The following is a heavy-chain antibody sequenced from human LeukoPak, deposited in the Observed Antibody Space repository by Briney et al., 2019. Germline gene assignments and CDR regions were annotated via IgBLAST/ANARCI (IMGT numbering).Heavy chain of an antibody. CDR2: ISGDGGST. Sequence: QPGGSLRLSCAASGFTFDDYAMHWVRQAPGKGLEWVTLISGDGGSTYYADSVKGRFTISRDNSKNSLYLQMNSLRTEDTALYYCAKAPNVAAAGIYYFDYWGQGTLVTVSS. J-gene: IGHJ4*02. V-gene: IGHV3-43*02. CDR1: GFTFDDYA. CDR3: AKAPNVAAAGIYYFDY. D-gene: IGHD6-13*01.